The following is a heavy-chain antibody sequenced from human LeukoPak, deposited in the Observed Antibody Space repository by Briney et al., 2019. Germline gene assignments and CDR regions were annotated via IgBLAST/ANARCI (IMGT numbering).Heavy chain of an antibody. D-gene: IGHD6-13*01. CDR1: GFAFSSYA. V-gene: IGHV3-23*01. J-gene: IGHJ4*02. Sequence: PGGSLRLSCAAAGFAFSSYAMSWVRQAQGQGLERVSAIRGSGGSTYYADSVKGRFTISRDNSKNTLYLQMNSLRAEDTTVYYCAKDLEGYSSSWFPFDYWGQGTLVTVSS. CDR3: AKDLEGYSSSWFPFDY. CDR2: IRGSGGST.